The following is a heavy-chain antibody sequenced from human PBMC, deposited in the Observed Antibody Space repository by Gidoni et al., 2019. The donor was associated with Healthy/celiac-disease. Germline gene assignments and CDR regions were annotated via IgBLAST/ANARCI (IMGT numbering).Heavy chain of an antibody. CDR3: AKGSEQWLDKYYYYGMDV. CDR2: ISGSGGST. CDR1: GFTFSSYD. J-gene: IGHJ6*02. Sequence: EVQLLESGGGVVKTGGSLRRSWAASGFTFSSYDMSWVRQAPGKGLEWVSAISGSGGSTSYADSVKGRFTISRDTSKNTLYLQMNSLRAEDTAVYYCAKGSEQWLDKYYYYGMDVWGQGTTVTVSS. D-gene: IGHD6-19*01. V-gene: IGHV3-23*01.